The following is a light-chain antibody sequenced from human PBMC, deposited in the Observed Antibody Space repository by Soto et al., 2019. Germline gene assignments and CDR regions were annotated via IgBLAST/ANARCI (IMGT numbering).Light chain of an antibody. CDR2: KAS. CDR1: QSTSTW. CDR3: QQYGRYRT. Sequence: DIQMTQSPSTLSASVGDRVTITCRASQSTSTWLAWYQHKPGKAPNLLIYKASSLESGVPSRFSGSGSGTEFTLTISRLQPEDVATYYCQQYGRYRTFGQGTKVESK. V-gene: IGKV1-5*03. J-gene: IGKJ1*01.